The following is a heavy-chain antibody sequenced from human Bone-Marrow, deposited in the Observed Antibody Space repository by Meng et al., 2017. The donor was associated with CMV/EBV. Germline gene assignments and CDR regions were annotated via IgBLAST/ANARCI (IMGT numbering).Heavy chain of an antibody. J-gene: IGHJ4*02. CDR2: IRYDGSNK. D-gene: IGHD4-23*01. Sequence: GESLKISCAASGFTFSSYGMHWVRQAPGKGLEWVAFIRYDGSNKYYADSVKGRFTISRDNSNNTLHLQMNSLRADDTAVYYCVKGWQQLGDSWGQGTLVTVSS. CDR1: GFTFSSYG. V-gene: IGHV3-30*02. CDR3: VKGWQQLGDS.